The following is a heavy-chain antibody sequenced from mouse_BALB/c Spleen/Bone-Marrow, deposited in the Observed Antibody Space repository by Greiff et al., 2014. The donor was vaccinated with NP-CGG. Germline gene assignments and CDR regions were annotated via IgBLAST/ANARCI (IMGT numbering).Heavy chain of an antibody. CDR3: ARYYNYYFDV. CDR1: GYTFTNCW. Sequence: QVQLQQSGAEVVKPGASVRLPCKTSGYTFTNCWMHWVKQRPGQGLEWIGDISPSNGRATYSEKFKSKATLTVDTSSSTAYMQLSTLTSEDSAVYYCARYYNYYFDVWGAGTTVTVSS. V-gene: IGHV1S81*02. J-gene: IGHJ1*01. CDR2: ISPSNGRA. D-gene: IGHD1-1*01.